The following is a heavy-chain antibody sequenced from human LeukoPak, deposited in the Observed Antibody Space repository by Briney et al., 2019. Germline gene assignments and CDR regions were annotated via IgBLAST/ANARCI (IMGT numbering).Heavy chain of an antibody. CDR2: INPNSGGT. D-gene: IGHD3-9*01. V-gene: IGHV1-2*02. J-gene: IGHJ4*02. CDR1: GYTFTGYY. CDR3: AIPYDILTGYYNPPDY. Sequence: ASVKVSCKASGYTFTGYYMHWVRQAPGQGLEWMGWINPNSGGTNYAQKFQGRVTMTRDTSISTAYMELSRLRSDDTAVYYCAIPYDILTGYYNPPDYWGQGTLVTASS.